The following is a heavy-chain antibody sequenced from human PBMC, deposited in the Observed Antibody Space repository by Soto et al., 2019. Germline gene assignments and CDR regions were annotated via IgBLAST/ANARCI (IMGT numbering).Heavy chain of an antibody. V-gene: IGHV1-3*01. Sequence: GASVKVSCKASGYTFTSYAMHWVRQAPGQRLEWMGWINAGNGNTKYSQKFQGRVTITRDTSASTAYMELSSLRSEDTAVYYCARVSGIAADGMSYWGQGTLVTVSS. CDR3: ARVSGIAADGMSY. D-gene: IGHD6-13*01. CDR2: INAGNGNT. CDR1: GYTFTSYA. J-gene: IGHJ4*02.